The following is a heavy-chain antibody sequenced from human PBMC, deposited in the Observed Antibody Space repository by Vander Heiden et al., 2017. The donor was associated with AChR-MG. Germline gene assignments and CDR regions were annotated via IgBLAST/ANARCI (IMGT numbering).Heavy chain of an antibody. CDR1: GYSISNGYY. CDR3: ARMGIIGLYNWFDP. V-gene: IGHV4-38-2*01. D-gene: IGHD1-20*01. CDR2: LQHDGSA. J-gene: IGHJ5*02. Sequence: QVQLQESGPGLVKPSETLSLTCGVSGYSISNGYYWGWIRQPPREGLEWIGTLQHDGSAFHNSSLKGRVTLSIDPSKNQFTLKLTSVTARDTAIYYCARMGIIGLYNWFDPWGQGTLVTVSS.